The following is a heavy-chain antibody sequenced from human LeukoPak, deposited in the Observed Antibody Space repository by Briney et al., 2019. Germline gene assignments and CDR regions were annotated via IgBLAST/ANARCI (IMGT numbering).Heavy chain of an antibody. CDR1: GFTVSSNY. J-gene: IGHJ6*03. V-gene: IGHV3-53*01. D-gene: IGHD3-10*01. CDR2: IYSGGST. CDR3: ASGSGSYRTPYYYMDV. Sequence: GGSLRLSCAASGFTVSSNYMSWVRQAPGKRLEWVSVIYSGGSTYSVKGRFTISRDNSKNTLYLQMNSLRAEDTAVYYCASGSGSYRTPYYYMDVWGTGTTVTVSS.